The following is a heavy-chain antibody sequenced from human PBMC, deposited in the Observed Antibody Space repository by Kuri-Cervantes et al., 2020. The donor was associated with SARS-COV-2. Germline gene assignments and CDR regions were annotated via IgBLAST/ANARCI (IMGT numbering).Heavy chain of an antibody. CDR2: IYYSGST. CDR1: GGSISSYY. J-gene: IGHJ4*02. D-gene: IGHD2-2*01. V-gene: IGHV4-59*01. Sequence: SETLSFTCTVSGGSISSYYWSWIRQPPGKGLEWIGYIYYSGSTNYNPSLKSRVTISVDTSKNQFSLKLSSVTAADTAVYYCAKDGGIVVVPAAPWTASDYWGQGTLVTVSS. CDR3: AKDGGIVVVPAAPWTASDY.